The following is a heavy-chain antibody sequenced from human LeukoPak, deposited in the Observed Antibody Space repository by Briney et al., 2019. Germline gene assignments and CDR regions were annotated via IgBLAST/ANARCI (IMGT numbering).Heavy chain of an antibody. Sequence: ASVKVSCKASGGTFSSYAISWVRQAPGQGLEWMGGIIPIFGTANYAQKFQGRVTITADESTSTAYMELSSLRSEDTAVYYCAFSLKSDWLLSPWGQGTLVTVSS. CDR3: AFSLKSDWLLSP. J-gene: IGHJ5*02. D-gene: IGHD3-9*01. CDR1: GGTFSSYA. CDR2: IIPIFGTA. V-gene: IGHV1-69*13.